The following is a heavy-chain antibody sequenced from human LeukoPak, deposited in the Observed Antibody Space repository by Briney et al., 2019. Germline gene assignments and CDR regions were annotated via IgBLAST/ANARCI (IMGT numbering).Heavy chain of an antibody. J-gene: IGHJ3*02. D-gene: IGHD3-22*01. CDR1: GDSITSYY. CDR2: IYYSGST. V-gene: IGHV4-39*01. CDR3: ARTATYDSSGYEAFDI. Sequence: SETLSLTCTVSGDSITSYYWGWIRQPPGKGLEWIGSIYYSGSTYYNPSLKSRVTISVDTSKNQFSLKLSSMTAADTAVYYCARTATYDSSGYEAFDIWGQGTMVTVSS.